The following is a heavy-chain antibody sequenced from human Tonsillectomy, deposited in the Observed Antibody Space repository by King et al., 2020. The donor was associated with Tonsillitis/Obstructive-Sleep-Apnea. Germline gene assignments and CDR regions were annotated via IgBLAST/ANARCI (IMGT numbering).Heavy chain of an antibody. V-gene: IGHV3-9*01. CDR1: GFTFDDYA. CDR2: ISWNSGSI. D-gene: IGHD3-3*01. CDR3: AKDIYDDFWSGYSLDY. Sequence: QLVQSGGGLVQPGRSLRLSCAASGFTFDDYAMHWVRQAPGKGLEWVSGISWNSGSIGYADSVKGRFTISRANAKNSLYLQMNSLRAEDTALYYCAKDIYDDFWSGYSLDYWGQGTLVTVSS. J-gene: IGHJ4*02.